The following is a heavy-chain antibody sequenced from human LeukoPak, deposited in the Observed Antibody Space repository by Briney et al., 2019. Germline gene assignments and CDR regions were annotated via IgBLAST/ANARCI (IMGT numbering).Heavy chain of an antibody. D-gene: IGHD6-25*01. CDR3: ARRMAASATGGRFQD. V-gene: IGHV3-30-3*01. CDR1: GFTFSGYP. J-gene: IGHJ1*01. Sequence: GGSLRLSCAASGFTFSGYPIHWVRQAPGKGLEWVAVISYDGSNKYYADSVKGRFTISRDNSKNTLYLQMNSLRAEDTAVYYCARRMAASATGGRFQDWGQGSLVTVSS. CDR2: ISYDGSNK.